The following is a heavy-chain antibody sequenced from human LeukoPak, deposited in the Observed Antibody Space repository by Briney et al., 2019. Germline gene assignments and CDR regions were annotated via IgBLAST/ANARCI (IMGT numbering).Heavy chain of an antibody. D-gene: IGHD6-13*01. J-gene: IGHJ4*02. V-gene: IGHV3-23*01. CDR3: AKEGGSSWYYFDY. CDR2: ITKSGGDT. CDR1: GFTLSNYA. Sequence: GGSLRLSCAASGFTLSNYAMSWVRQAPGKGLEWVSTITKSGGDTYYADSVKGRLTISRDNSKNTLYLQMNSLRAEDTALYYCAKEGGSSWYYFDYWGQGTLVTVSS.